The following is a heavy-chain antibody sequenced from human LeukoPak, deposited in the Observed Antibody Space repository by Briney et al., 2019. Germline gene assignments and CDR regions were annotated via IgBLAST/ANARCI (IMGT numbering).Heavy chain of an antibody. J-gene: IGHJ4*02. D-gene: IGHD3-22*01. V-gene: IGHV1-69*04. CDR2: IIPILGIA. CDR3: ARDLRDYYDSSGYYSPFDY. CDR1: GGTFSSYA. Sequence: SVKVSWKASGGTFSSYAISWVRQAPGQGLEWMGRIIPILGIANYAQKFQGRVTITADKSTSTAYMELSSLRSEDTAVYYCARDLRDYYDSSGYYSPFDYWGQGTLVTVSS.